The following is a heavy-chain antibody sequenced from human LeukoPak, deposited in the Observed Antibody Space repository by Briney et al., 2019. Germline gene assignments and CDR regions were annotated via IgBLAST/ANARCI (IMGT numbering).Heavy chain of an antibody. V-gene: IGHV1-46*01. CDR3: ARDNSVRDEAWWFNP. D-gene: IGHD5-24*01. CDR1: GYTFTCYW. Sequence: ASVKVSCKSFGYTFTCYWMHWVRQAPGQGPEWMGVISPSGGSTIYAQKFKGRVTLTRDMSTSTDYLELSSLRSEDTAVYYCARDNSVRDEAWWFNPWGQGTLVTVSS. J-gene: IGHJ5*02. CDR2: ISPSGGST.